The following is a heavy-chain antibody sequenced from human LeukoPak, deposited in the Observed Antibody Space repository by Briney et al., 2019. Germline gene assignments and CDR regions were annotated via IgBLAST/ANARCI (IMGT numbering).Heavy chain of an antibody. Sequence: PSETLSLTCTVFGGSISSSSDYWGWIRQPPGKGLEWIGNIYYGESTNYNPSLKSRVTISVDTSKNQFSLKPSSVTAADTAVYFCARGPYSYDSSGAFDIWGQGTMVTVSS. CDR1: GGSISSSSDY. V-gene: IGHV4-39*07. CDR3: ARGPYSYDSSGAFDI. J-gene: IGHJ3*02. CDR2: IYYGEST. D-gene: IGHD3-22*01.